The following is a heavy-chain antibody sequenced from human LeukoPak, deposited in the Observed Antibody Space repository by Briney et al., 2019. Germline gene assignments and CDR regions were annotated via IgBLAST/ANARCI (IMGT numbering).Heavy chain of an antibody. V-gene: IGHV3-30-3*01. CDR2: ISYDGSNK. Sequence: GGSLRLSCVVSGFRFSNYAMHWVRQAPGKGLEWVAVISYDGSNKYYADSVKGRFTNPRDNSKNTLYLQMNSLRAEDTAVYYCARAVTRYFDYWGQGTLVTVSS. J-gene: IGHJ4*02. CDR3: ARAVTRYFDY. CDR1: GFRFSNYA.